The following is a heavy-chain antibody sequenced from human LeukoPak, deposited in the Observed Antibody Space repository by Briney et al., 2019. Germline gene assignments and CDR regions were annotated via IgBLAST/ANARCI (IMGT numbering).Heavy chain of an antibody. CDR3: ARGTAYYDILTGYHVSAFDI. D-gene: IGHD3-9*01. V-gene: IGHV4-31*03. J-gene: IGHJ3*02. Sequence: PSETLSLTCTVSGGSISSGGYCWSWIRQHPGKGLEWIGYIYYSGSTYYNPSLKSRVTISVDTSKNQFSLKLSSVTAADTAVYYCARGTAYYDILTGYHVSAFDIWGQGTMVTVSS. CDR1: GGSISSGGYC. CDR2: IYYSGST.